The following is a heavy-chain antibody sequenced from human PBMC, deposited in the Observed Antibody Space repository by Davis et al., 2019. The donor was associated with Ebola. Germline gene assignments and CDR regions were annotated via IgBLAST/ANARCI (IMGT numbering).Heavy chain of an antibody. CDR2: SYTGGSA. CDR3: ARAGYCNGDSCVGGGMDV. CDR1: GGSFSGYY. D-gene: IGHD2-15*01. Sequence: ETLSLTCAVYGGSFSGYYWTWVRQAPGKGLEWVSVSYTGGSADYADSVKGRFTISRDTSKNTLYLQMNSLRVEDTAVYYCARAGYCNGDSCVGGGMDVWGQGTTVTVSS. J-gene: IGHJ6*02. V-gene: IGHV3-53*01.